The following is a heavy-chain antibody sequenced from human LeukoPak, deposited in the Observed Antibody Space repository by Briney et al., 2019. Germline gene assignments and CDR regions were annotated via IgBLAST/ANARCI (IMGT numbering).Heavy chain of an antibody. Sequence: GGSLRLSCAASGFTFSSYAMHWVRQAPGKGLEYVSAISSNGGSTYYANSVKGRFTISRDNSKNTLYLQMGSLRAEDMAVYYCARDRAARGYYYYYMDVWAKGPRSPSP. D-gene: IGHD6-6*01. CDR2: ISSNGGST. J-gene: IGHJ6*03. CDR1: GFTFSSYA. CDR3: ARDRAARGYYYYYMDV. V-gene: IGHV3-64*01.